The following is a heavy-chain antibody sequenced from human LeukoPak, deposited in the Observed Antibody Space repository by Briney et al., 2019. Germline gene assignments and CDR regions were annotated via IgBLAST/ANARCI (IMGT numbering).Heavy chain of an antibody. J-gene: IGHJ4*02. D-gene: IGHD1-26*01. CDR1: GFTFSLYW. Sequence: GGSLRLSCAASGFTFSLYWMTWVRQSPGKGLEWVSAITGSGGRTYYADSVKGRFTISRDNSKNTLYLQMNSLRAEDTAIYYCAKEYTGTFSPFPSYFDNWGQGTLVTVSS. CDR3: AKEYTGTFSPFPSYFDN. V-gene: IGHV3-23*01. CDR2: ITGSGGRT.